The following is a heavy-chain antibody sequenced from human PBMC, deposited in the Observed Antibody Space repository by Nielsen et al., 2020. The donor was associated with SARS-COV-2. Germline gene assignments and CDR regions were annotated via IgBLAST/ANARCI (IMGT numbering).Heavy chain of an antibody. CDR1: GYSFTSYW. V-gene: IGHV5-10-1*01. CDR3: ARQQQNHYWYFDL. CDR2: IDPSDSYT. Sequence: GESLKISCKGSGYSFTSYWISWVRQMPGKGLEWMGRIDPSDSYTNYSPSFQGHVTISADKSISTAYLQWSSLKASDTAMYYCARQQQNHYWYFDLWGRGTLVTVSS. J-gene: IGHJ2*01. D-gene: IGHD6-13*01.